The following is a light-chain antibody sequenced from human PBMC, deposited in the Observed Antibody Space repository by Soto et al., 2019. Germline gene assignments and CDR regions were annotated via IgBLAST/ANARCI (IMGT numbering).Light chain of an antibody. CDR1: QGISSW. CDR3: HKDNSFHPDT. Sequence: DIQMTQSPSSVSASVGDRVTITCRASQGISSWLAWYQQKPGKAPKLLIYSASSLQIGVPSRFSGSGAGTDFTLTISSLQPDDFATYYCHKDNSFHPDTFGPGTKVDIK. V-gene: IGKV1D-12*01. J-gene: IGKJ3*01. CDR2: SAS.